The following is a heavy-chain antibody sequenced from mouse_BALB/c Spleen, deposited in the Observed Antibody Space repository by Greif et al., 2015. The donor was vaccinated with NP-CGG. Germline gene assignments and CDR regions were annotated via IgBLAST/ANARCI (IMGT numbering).Heavy chain of an antibody. D-gene: IGHD1-1*02. Sequence: EVKLVESGGGLVQPGGSLRLSCATSRFTFSDFYMEWVRQPPGKRLEWIAASRNKANDYTTEYSASVKGRFIVSRDTSQSILYLQMNALRAEDTAIYYCARDDGYWYFDVWGAGTTVTVSS. CDR1: RFTFSDFY. CDR3: ARDDGYWYFDV. V-gene: IGHV7-1*02. CDR2: SRNKANDYTT. J-gene: IGHJ1*01.